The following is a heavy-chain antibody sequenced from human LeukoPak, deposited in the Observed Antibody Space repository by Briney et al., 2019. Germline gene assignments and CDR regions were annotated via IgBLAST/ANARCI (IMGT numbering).Heavy chain of an antibody. D-gene: IGHD1-7*01. Sequence: ASVKVSCKASGGTFSSYAISWVRQAPGQGLEWVGGIIPIFGTANYAQKFQGRVTITTDESTSTAYMELSSLRSEDTAVYYCAVTGTKSGFDYWGQGTLVTVSS. V-gene: IGHV1-69*05. CDR2: IIPIFGTA. CDR3: AVTGTKSGFDY. J-gene: IGHJ4*02. CDR1: GGTFSSYA.